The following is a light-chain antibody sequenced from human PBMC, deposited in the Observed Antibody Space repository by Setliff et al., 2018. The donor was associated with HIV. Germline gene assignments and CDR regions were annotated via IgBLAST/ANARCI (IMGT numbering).Light chain of an antibody. CDR1: SSDAGDYNF. CDR2: DVT. V-gene: IGLV2-11*01. J-gene: IGLJ1*01. CDR3: SSWTGSSTLM. Sequence: QSALTQPRSVSGSPGQSVTIACTGTSSDAGDYNFVSWYQLHPGKAPKLIIYDVTKRPSGVPDRFSGSKSANAASLTISGLQAEDEADYYCSSWTGSSTLMFGTGTKVTVL.